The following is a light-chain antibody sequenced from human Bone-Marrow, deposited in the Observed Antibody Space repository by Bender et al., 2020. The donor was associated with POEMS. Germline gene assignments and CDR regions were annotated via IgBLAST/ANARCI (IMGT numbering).Light chain of an antibody. Sequence: QSALTQPASVSGSPGQSIAIPCTGSSSDVGSYNLVSWYQQHPGKAPKLLIYEGNKRPPGVSDRFSGSKSGYTASLTISVLQPEDEADYYCCSYATSTTWFGGGTKLTVL. CDR3: CSYATSTTW. J-gene: IGLJ3*02. CDR2: EGN. CDR1: SSDVGSYNL. V-gene: IGLV2-23*01.